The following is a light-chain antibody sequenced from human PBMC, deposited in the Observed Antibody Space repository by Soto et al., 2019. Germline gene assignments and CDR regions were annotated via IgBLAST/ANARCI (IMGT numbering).Light chain of an antibody. V-gene: IGKV4-1*01. CDR2: WAS. J-gene: IGKJ5*01. CDR3: QQYYSSPSIT. CDR1: QSVLHSSNNKNY. Sequence: DIVMTQSPDSLAVSLGERATINCKSSQSVLHSSNNKNYLSWYQQTPGQPPKLLIYWASIRESGVPDRFSGSGSGTDFTLNISSLQAEDVAVYYCQQYYSSPSITFGQGTRLEIK.